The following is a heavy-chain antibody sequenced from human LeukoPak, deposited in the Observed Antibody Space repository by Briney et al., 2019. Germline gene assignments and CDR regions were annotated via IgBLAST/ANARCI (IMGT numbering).Heavy chain of an antibody. CDR3: ASGAADGYNFGFDY. CDR2: IHSSGSA. V-gene: IGHV4-59*12. Sequence: SETLSLTCTVSGASLNDYYWSWIRQPPGKALEWIGFIHSSGSANSNPSLSSRVTISIDTSKNQFSLNLRSLTAADTAVYFCASGAADGYNFGFDYWGQGTLAAVSS. J-gene: IGHJ4*02. CDR1: GASLNDYY. D-gene: IGHD5-24*01.